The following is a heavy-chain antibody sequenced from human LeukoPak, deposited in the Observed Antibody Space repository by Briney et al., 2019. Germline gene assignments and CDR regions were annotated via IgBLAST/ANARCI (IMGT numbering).Heavy chain of an antibody. CDR2: ISWNSGSI. Sequence: SGGSLRLSCAASGFTFDDYAMHWVRQAPGKGLEWVSGISWNSGSIGYADSVGGRFMISRDDAKNSLFLQMDSLRAEDTAVYYCARVCGTYCLDYWGQGTLVTVSS. CDR3: ARVCGTYCLDY. D-gene: IGHD3-10*01. CDR1: GFTFDDYA. V-gene: IGHV3-9*01. J-gene: IGHJ4*02.